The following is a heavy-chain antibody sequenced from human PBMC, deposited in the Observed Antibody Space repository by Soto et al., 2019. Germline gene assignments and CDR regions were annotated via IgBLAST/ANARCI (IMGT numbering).Heavy chain of an antibody. D-gene: IGHD2-2*01. V-gene: IGHV4-39*01. Sequence: SETLSLTCTVSSAPVSSSTYTWGWIRQPPGKGLEWIGSIYYSGSTYYNPSLNSRVTVSVDTSKNQFSLRVTSVTAADTAVYYCARLHGYCISSSCHGHYAMDVWGQGTTVTVSS. CDR2: IYYSGST. CDR3: ARLHGYCISSSCHGHYAMDV. CDR1: SAPVSSSTYT. J-gene: IGHJ6*02.